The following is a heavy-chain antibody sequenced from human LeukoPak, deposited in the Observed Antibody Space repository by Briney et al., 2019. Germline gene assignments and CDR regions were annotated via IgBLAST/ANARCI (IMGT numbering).Heavy chain of an antibody. CDR1: GFTFSSYS. Sequence: GGSLRLSCAASGFTFSSYSMNWVRQAPGKGLEWVSSISSSSSHIYYADSAKGRFIISRDNAKNSLYLQMNSLRAEDTAVYYCARDGAYGSGSYYHDYWGQGTLVTVSS. CDR2: ISSSSSHI. V-gene: IGHV3-21*01. CDR3: ARDGAYGSGSYYHDY. J-gene: IGHJ4*02. D-gene: IGHD3-10*01.